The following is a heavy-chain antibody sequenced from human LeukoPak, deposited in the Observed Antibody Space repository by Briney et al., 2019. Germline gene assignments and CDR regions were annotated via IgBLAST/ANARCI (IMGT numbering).Heavy chain of an antibody. V-gene: IGHV1-3*01. J-gene: IGHJ6*03. Sequence: ASVKVSCKASGYTFTSYAMHWVRQAPGQRLEWMGWINPGNGNTKYSQKFQGRVTITRDTSASTAYMELSSLRSEDTAVYYCARETSTGYLDVWGKGTTVTVSS. CDR3: ARETSTGYLDV. D-gene: IGHD3-9*01. CDR2: INPGNGNT. CDR1: GYTFTSYA.